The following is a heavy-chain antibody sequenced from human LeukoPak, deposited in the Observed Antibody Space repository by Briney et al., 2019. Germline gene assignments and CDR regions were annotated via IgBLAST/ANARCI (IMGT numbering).Heavy chain of an antibody. V-gene: IGHV1-46*01. D-gene: IGHD3-9*01. Sequence: ASVKVSCKTSGYTFTSYYIHWVRQAPGQGLERLGIINPSGGSTTYAQKFQGRVTMTTDTSTSTVYMELTSLRSDDTAVYYCARSSACYNEADIWGQGTMVTVSS. CDR1: GYTFTSYY. CDR3: ARSSACYNEADI. J-gene: IGHJ3*02. CDR2: INPSGGST.